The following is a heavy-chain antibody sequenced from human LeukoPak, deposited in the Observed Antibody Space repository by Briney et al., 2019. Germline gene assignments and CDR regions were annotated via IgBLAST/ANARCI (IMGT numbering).Heavy chain of an antibody. CDR1: GGSISTYY. D-gene: IGHD6-13*01. CDR2: IYYSGNT. J-gene: IGHJ4*02. V-gene: IGHV4-59*12. CDR3: ARSGTYQYSSTSDY. Sequence: PSETLSLTCLVSGGSISTYYWSWIRQPPGKGLEWIGYIYYSGNTNYNPSLKSRVTISVETSKSQFSLKVTSVTAADTAVYYCARSGTYQYSSTSDYWGQGTLVTVSS.